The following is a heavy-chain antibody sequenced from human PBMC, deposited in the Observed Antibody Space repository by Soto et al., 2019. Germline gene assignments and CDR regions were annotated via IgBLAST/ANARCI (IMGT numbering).Heavy chain of an antibody. CDR3: ARRLARGVIGWFDP. Sequence: SETLSLTCTVSGGSISSGTYYWGWIRQPPGKGLEWIGSLYYTGRTYYSPSLKSRATISVDTSKNHFSLNLTSVTAADTAVYYCARRLARGVIGWFDPWGQGTLVTVSS. J-gene: IGHJ5*02. CDR1: GGSISSGTYY. D-gene: IGHD3-10*01. CDR2: LYYTGRT. V-gene: IGHV4-39*02.